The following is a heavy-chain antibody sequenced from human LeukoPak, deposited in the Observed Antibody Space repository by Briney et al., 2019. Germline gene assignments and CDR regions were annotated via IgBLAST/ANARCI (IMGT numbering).Heavy chain of an antibody. Sequence: GGSLRLSCAASGFTFSRSSMNWVRQAPGKGLEWVSSITSSSTSIYYADSVKGRFTVSRDNAKNSLYLQMSSLRAEDTAVYYCARVRYYVSGSYSGDYYYYMDVWGKGTTVTISS. J-gene: IGHJ6*03. CDR3: ARVRYYVSGSYSGDYYYYMDV. V-gene: IGHV3-21*01. CDR1: GFTFSRSS. D-gene: IGHD3-10*01. CDR2: ITSSSTSI.